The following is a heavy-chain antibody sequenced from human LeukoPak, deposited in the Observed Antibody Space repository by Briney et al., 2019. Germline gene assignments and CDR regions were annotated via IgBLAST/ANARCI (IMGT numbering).Heavy chain of an antibody. CDR2: VNHSGST. CDR1: GGSFRGYY. D-gene: IGHD5-18*01. J-gene: IGHJ3*02. CDR3: ARPRRGYSYGPGAFDI. V-gene: IGHV4-34*01. Sequence: KPSDTLSLTCAVYGGSFRGYYWSWLRQPPGKGLECIGEVNHSGSTNYNPSLKSRVTISVDTSKNQFSLKLSSVTAADTAVYYCARPRRGYSYGPGAFDIWGQGTMVTVSS.